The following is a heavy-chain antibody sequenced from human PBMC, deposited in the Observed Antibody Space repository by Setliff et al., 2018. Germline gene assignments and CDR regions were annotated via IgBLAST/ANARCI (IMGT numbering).Heavy chain of an antibody. CDR1: GGSFSGYY. CDR3: AMDQGVV. J-gene: IGHJ6*04. D-gene: IGHD2-2*03. Sequence: ASETLSLTCAVYGGSFSGYYWSWIRQPPGKGLEWIGEINHSGSTNYNPSLKSRVSISVDTSKNQFSLKLSSVTAADTAVYYCAMDQGVVWGKGTTVTVPQ. V-gene: IGHV4-34*01. CDR2: INHSGST.